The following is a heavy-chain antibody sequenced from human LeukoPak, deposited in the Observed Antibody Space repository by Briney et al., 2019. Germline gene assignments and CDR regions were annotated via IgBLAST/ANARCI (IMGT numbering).Heavy chain of an antibody. CDR3: ATRPPTTHRYFDY. J-gene: IGHJ4*02. Sequence: GRSLRLSCAASGFTFSSYGMHWVRQAPGKGLEWVAVISYDGSNKYYADSVKGRFTISRHNSKNTLYLQMNSLRAEDTAVYYCATRPPTTHRYFDYWGQGTLVTVSS. CDR1: GFTFSSYG. D-gene: IGHD1-26*01. CDR2: ISYDGSNK. V-gene: IGHV3-30*03.